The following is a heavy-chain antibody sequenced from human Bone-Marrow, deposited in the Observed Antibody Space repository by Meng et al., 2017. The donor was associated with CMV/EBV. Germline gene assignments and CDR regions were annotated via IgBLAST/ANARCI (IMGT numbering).Heavy chain of an antibody. J-gene: IGHJ4*02. CDR2: IKSKTDGGTT. V-gene: IGHV3-15*01. CDR1: GFTFSNAW. CDR3: IYDFWSGSIRSPDY. D-gene: IGHD3-3*01. Sequence: GESLKISCVASGFTFSNAWMSWVRQAPGKGLEWVGRIKSKTDGGTTDYAAPVKGRFTISRDDSKNTLYLQMNSLKTEDTAVYYCIYDFWSGSIRSPDYWGQGTLVTVSS.